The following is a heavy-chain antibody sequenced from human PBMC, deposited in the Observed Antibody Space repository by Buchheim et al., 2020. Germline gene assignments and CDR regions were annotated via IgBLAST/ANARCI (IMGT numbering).Heavy chain of an antibody. CDR2: FYYSGTT. J-gene: IGHJ4*02. CDR1: CGSITSDSYY. V-gene: IGHV4-39*01. Sequence: QLQLQESGPGLVKPSETLSLTCAVSCGSITSDSYYWGWIRQPPGKGLEWIGSFYYSGTTHYSPSLKSRVTISLDTSPNPFSLKLTCVNAADTAVYYCAGGGEWQGRYYFDYWGKGTL. CDR3: AGGGEWQGRYYFDY. D-gene: IGHD2-21*01.